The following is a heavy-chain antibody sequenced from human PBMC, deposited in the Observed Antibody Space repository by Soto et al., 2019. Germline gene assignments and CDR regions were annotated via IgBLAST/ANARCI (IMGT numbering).Heavy chain of an antibody. Sequence: QVQLVESGGGVVQPVRSLRLSCAASGFTFSSYGMHWVRQAPGKGLEWVAVISYDGSNKYYADSVKGRFTISRDNSKNTLYLQMNSLRAEDTAVYYCAKGDIVATDLSGMDVWGQGTTVTVSS. D-gene: IGHD5-12*01. J-gene: IGHJ6*02. V-gene: IGHV3-30*18. CDR2: ISYDGSNK. CDR3: AKGDIVATDLSGMDV. CDR1: GFTFSSYG.